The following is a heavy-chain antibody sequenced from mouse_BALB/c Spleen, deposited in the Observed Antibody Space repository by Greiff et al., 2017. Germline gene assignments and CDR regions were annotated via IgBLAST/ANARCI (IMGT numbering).Heavy chain of an antibody. CDR2: IWAGGST. J-gene: IGHJ4*01. CDR3: ARDKGSSYVRHYAMDY. Sequence: VQLQESGPGLVAPSQSLSITCTVSGFSLTSYGVHWVRQPPGKGLEWLGVIWAGGSTNYNSALMSRLSISKDNSKSQVFLKMNSLQTDDTAMYYCARDKGSSYVRHYAMDYWGQGTSVTVSS. D-gene: IGHD1-1*01. V-gene: IGHV2-9*02. CDR1: GFSLTSYG.